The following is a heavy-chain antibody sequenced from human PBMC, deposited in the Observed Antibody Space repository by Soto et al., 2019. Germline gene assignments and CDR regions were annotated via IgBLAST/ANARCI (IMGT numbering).Heavy chain of an antibody. CDR1: GYTFTSYG. Sequence: ASVKVSCKASGYTFTSYGISWVRQAPGQGLEWMGWISAYNGNTNYAQKLQGRVTMTTDTSTSTAYMELRSLRSDVTHVYSCSRASIADAFYIWGQGTIVTVSS. D-gene: IGHD6-6*01. V-gene: IGHV1-18*01. CDR2: ISAYNGNT. J-gene: IGHJ3*02. CDR3: SRASIADAFYI.